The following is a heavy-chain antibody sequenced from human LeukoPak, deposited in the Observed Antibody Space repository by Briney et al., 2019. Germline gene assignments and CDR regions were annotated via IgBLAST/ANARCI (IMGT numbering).Heavy chain of an antibody. Sequence: GASVKVSCKTSGGTFSSYAISWVRQAPGQGLEWMGGIIPIFGTANYAQKFQGRVTITADKSTSTAYMELSSLRSEDTAVYYCARETSYGDYAYYYYMDVWGKGTTVTVSS. D-gene: IGHD4-17*01. J-gene: IGHJ6*03. CDR3: ARETSYGDYAYYYYMDV. V-gene: IGHV1-69*06. CDR1: GGTFSSYA. CDR2: IIPIFGTA.